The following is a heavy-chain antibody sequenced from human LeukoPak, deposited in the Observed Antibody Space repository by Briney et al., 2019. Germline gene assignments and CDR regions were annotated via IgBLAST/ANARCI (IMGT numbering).Heavy chain of an antibody. V-gene: IGHV1-69*05. CDR2: IIPIFGTA. J-gene: IGHJ6*03. Sequence: SVTVSCKASGGTLSSYAISWVRQAPGQGLEWMGGIIPIFGTANYAQKFQGRVTITTDESTSTAYMELSSLRSEDTAVYYCARGPRGYCSGGSCPTDPYYYYYMDVWGKGTTVTVSS. D-gene: IGHD2-15*01. CDR3: ARGPRGYCSGGSCPTDPYYYYYMDV. CDR1: GGTLSSYA.